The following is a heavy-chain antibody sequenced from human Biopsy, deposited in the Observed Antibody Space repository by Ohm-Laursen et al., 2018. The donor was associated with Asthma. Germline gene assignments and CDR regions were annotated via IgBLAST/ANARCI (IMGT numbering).Heavy chain of an antibody. D-gene: IGHD3-3*01. V-gene: IGHV3-53*05. CDR1: GFTVSRDH. CDR3: ARDVMEWYLPAFDF. CDR2: IYSGGST. Sequence: SLRLSCSASGFTVSRDHMFWVRQAPGKGLEWVSVIYSGGSTYHADSVNGRFTVSRDDSKNTLYLQMNSLRPDDTAVYYCARDVMEWYLPAFDFWGQGTLVTVSS. J-gene: IGHJ4*02.